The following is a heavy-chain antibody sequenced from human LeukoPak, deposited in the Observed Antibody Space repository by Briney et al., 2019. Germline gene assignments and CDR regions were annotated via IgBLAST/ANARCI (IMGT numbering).Heavy chain of an antibody. V-gene: IGHV4-4*02. D-gene: IGHD3-22*01. Sequence: SETLSLTCAVSGGSISSSNWWSWVRQPPGKGLEWIGEIYHSGSTNYNPSLKSRVTISVDKSKNQFSLKLSSVTAADTAVYHCARVGYDRSGYYLRPFDHWGQGTLVTVSS. J-gene: IGHJ4*02. CDR3: ARVGYDRSGYYLRPFDH. CDR1: GGSISSSNW. CDR2: IYHSGST.